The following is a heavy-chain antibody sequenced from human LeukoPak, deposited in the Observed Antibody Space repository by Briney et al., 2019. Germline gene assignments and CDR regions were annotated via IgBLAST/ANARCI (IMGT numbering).Heavy chain of an antibody. D-gene: IGHD6-25*01. CDR1: GFTFSNYG. J-gene: IGHJ4*02. V-gene: IGHV3-33*01. CDR3: ARDSSSGVRYFDY. Sequence: GRSLRLSCAASGFTFSNYGMHWVRQAPGKGLEWVAVIWYDESNKYYADSVKGRFTISRDNSKNTLYLQMNSLRAEDTAVYYCARDSSSGVRYFDYRGQGTLVTVSS. CDR2: IWYDESNK.